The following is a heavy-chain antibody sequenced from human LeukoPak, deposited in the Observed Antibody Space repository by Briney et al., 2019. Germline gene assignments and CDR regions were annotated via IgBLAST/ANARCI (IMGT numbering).Heavy chain of an antibody. J-gene: IGHJ5*02. CDR2: INHSGST. Sequence: PSETLSLTCAVYGGSFSGYYRSWIRQPPGKGLEWIGEINHSGSTNYNPSLKSRVTISVDTSKNQFSLKLSSVTAADTAVYYCARGFVVVPASWFDPWGQGTLVAVSS. CDR3: ARGFVVVPASWFDP. D-gene: IGHD2-2*01. CDR1: GGSFSGYY. V-gene: IGHV4-34*01.